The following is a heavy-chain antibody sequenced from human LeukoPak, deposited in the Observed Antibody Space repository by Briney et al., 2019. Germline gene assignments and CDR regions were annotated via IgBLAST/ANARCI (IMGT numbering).Heavy chain of an antibody. CDR3: TTDISTTGTARFDY. V-gene: IGHV3-15*01. CDR1: RFTFSNAW. J-gene: IGHJ4*02. CDR2: IKSKTDGGTT. D-gene: IGHD1-1*01. Sequence: TGGSLRLSCAASRFTFSNAWMSWVRQAPGKGLEWVGRIKSKTDGGTTDYAAPVKGRFTISRDDSKNTLYLQMNSLKTEDTAVYYCTTDISTTGTARFDYWGQGTLVTVSS.